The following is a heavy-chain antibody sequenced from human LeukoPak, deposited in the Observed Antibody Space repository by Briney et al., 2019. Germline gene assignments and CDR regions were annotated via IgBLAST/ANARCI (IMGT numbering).Heavy chain of an antibody. J-gene: IGHJ5*02. V-gene: IGHV4-38-2*01. CDR1: GYSISSGYY. CDR3: ASLAYCGGDCYDNWFDP. D-gene: IGHD2-21*02. Sequence: SETLSLTCAVSGYSISSGYYWGWIRQPPRKGLEWIGSISHSAITYYNPSLKSRVTISVDTSKNQFSLKLSSVTAADTAVYYCASLAYCGGDCYDNWFDPWGQGTLVTVSS. CDR2: ISHSAIT.